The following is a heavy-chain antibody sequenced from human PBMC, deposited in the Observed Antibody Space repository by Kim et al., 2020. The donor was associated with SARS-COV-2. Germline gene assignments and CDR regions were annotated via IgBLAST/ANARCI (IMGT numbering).Heavy chain of an antibody. CDR1: GFTFSSYE. D-gene: IGHD6-13*01. J-gene: IGHJ4*02. Sequence: GGSLRLSCAASGFTFSSYEMNWVRQAPGKGLEWVSYISSSGSTIYYADSVKGRFTISRDNAKNSLYLQMNSLRAEDTAVYYCARGSPRGGGSSWYFDYWGQGTLVTVSS. CDR2: ISSSGSTI. V-gene: IGHV3-48*03. CDR3: ARGSPRGGGSSWYFDY.